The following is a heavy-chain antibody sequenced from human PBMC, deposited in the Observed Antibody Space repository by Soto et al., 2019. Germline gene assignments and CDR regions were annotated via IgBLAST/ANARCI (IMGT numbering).Heavy chain of an antibody. CDR1: GFTFSRYG. CDR3: AKSEPRGSCGSDGFLSMLI. Sequence: PGGSLRLSCAASGFTFSRYGMHWVRQAPGKGLQWVALISNDGSKKHYADSVKGRFTISRDNSKNTLYLQMTSLRPEDTAIYYSAKSEPRGSCGSDGFLSMLIWGQGTPATASS. D-gene: IGHD2-21*02. V-gene: IGHV3-30*18. J-gene: IGHJ1*01. CDR2: ISNDGSKK.